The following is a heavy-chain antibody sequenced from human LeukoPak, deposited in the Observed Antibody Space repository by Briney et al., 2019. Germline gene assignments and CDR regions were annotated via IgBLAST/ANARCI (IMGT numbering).Heavy chain of an antibody. D-gene: IGHD2-15*01. CDR2: ISGSGGST. CDR1: VFIFSSYA. CDR3: AKTGYCSGGSCYLYYFDY. Sequence: GGSLRLSCAASVFIFSSYAMSWVRQAPGKGLEWVSAISGSGGSTYYADSVKGRFTISRDNSKNTMHLQMNSLRAEDTAVYYCAKTGYCSGGSCYLYYFDYWGQGTLVTVSS. V-gene: IGHV3-23*01. J-gene: IGHJ4*02.